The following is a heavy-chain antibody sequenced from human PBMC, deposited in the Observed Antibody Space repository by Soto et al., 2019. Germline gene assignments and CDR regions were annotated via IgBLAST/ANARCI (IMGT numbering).Heavy chain of an antibody. V-gene: IGHV4-31*03. CDR1: DCSISSGRYY. D-gene: IGHD6-13*01. Sequence: SDTLSLTSPVSDCSISSGRYYWSWNRQHPGKGREWIGYIYYSGSPYYNPSLKSRVTISVDTSKNQFSLKLSSVTAADTAVYYCARDRIAAAVKYYYYYYGMDVWGQGTTVTVSS. J-gene: IGHJ6*02. CDR3: ARDRIAAAVKYYYYYYGMDV. CDR2: IYYSGSP.